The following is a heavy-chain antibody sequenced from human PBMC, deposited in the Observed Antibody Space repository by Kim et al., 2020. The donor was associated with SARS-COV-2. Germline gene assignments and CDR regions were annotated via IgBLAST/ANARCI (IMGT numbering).Heavy chain of an antibody. D-gene: IGHD5-18*01. CDR3: AARWIQLWSPPFDY. V-gene: IGHV3-7*01. Sequence: VDSVKGRFTISRDNAKNSLYLQMNSLRAEDTAVYYCAARWIQLWSPPFDYWGQGTLVTVSS. J-gene: IGHJ4*02.